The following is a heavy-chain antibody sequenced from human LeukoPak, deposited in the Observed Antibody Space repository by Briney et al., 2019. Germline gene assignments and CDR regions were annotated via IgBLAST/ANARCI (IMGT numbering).Heavy chain of an antibody. CDR2: ITSSSSYI. CDR3: ARDKDQYSGYDSGLFDY. CDR1: GFTFSRYS. Sequence: GGSLRLSCAASGFTFSRYSMNWVRQAPGKGLEWVSSITSSSSYIYYADSVKGRFTISRDNAKNSLYLQMNGLRAEDTALYYCARDKDQYSGYDSGLFDYWGQGTLVTVSS. V-gene: IGHV3-21*01. D-gene: IGHD5-12*01. J-gene: IGHJ4*02.